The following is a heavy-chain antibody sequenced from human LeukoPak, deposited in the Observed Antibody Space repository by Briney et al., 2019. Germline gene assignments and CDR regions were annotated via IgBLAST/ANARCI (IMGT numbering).Heavy chain of an antibody. CDR3: ARHVGGITCPPDRVDH. D-gene: IGHD3-22*01. CDR1: GYSISSGYY. J-gene: IGHJ4*02. Sequence: SETLSLTCAVSGYSISSGYYWGWIRQPPGKGLEWIGSIHHSGIMYYNPSLKSRVTISLDTSKNQFSLRLSSVTAADTALYFCARHVGGITCPPDRVDHWGQGTLVTVSS. V-gene: IGHV4-38-2*01. CDR2: IHHSGIM.